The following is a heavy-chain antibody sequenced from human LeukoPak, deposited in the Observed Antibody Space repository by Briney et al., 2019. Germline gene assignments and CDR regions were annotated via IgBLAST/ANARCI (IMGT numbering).Heavy chain of an antibody. Sequence: GGSLRLSCEASGFTFSGSWKHWVGHAPGKGLEGVSRINTDGSGTNYADSVKGRFTISRDNAKNTLYLQMNSLRAEDTAVYYCARSMGEGGQGTLVTVSS. J-gene: IGHJ4*02. D-gene: IGHD3-16*01. CDR3: ARSMGE. V-gene: IGHV3-74*01. CDR2: INTDGSGT. CDR1: GFTFSGSW.